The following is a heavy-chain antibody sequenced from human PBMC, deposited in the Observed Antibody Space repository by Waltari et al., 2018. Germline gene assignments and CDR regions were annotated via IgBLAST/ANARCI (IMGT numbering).Heavy chain of an antibody. Sequence: QVQLQESGPGLVKPSETLSLTCTVSGASISSHYWIWIRQPPGKGLEWIGYIYYSGSTNYNPSLKSRVTISVDTSKNQFSLKLSSVTAADTAVYYCARFNSVAASYYFDYWGQGTLVTVSS. CDR3: ARFNSVAASYYFDY. D-gene: IGHD6-19*01. V-gene: IGHV4-59*11. J-gene: IGHJ4*02. CDR2: IYYSGST. CDR1: GASISSHY.